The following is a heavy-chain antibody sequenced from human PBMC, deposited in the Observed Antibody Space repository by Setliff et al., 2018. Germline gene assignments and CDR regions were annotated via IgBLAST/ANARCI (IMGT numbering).Heavy chain of an antibody. Sequence: PGGSLRLSCAASGFVFGTYGMHWVRQAPGKGLDWVASVRFDGTYKVYGDSVKGRFTISRDNSENTLFLQMTSLRAEDSAVYYCAKPQVELRWGFESWGQGTPVTVSS. D-gene: IGHD1-7*01. V-gene: IGHV3-30*02. CDR3: AKPQVELRWGFES. CDR1: GFVFGTYG. CDR2: VRFDGTYK. J-gene: IGHJ4*02.